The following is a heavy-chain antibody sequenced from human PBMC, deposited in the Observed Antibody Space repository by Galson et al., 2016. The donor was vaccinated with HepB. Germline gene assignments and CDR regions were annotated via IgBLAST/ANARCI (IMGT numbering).Heavy chain of an antibody. CDR1: GYTFNTYG. D-gene: IGHD2-2*01. J-gene: IGHJ3*01. CDR3: GRDSPSDRIVLVPPAMIFDL. CDR2: ISAYNDKT. V-gene: IGHV1-18*01. Sequence: SVKVSCKASGYTFNTYGISWVRQAPGQGLEWIGWISAYNDKTNYAQKLQGRVSMTTDKSTSTPYLELRSLRSGDPAVYYCGRDSPSDRIVLVPPAMIFDLWGQGTMVTVSS.